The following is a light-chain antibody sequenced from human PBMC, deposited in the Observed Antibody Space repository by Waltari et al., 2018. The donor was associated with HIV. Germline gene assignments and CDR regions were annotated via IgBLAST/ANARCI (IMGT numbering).Light chain of an antibody. J-gene: IGLJ1*01. CDR1: SRDFGGYNY. CDR3: CSFTSTTFV. CDR2: EVT. Sequence: QSALTQPASVSGSPGQSITISCTGTSRDFGGYNYVSWYQQHPGKAPKLMIYEVTYRPSGVSNRFSGSRSGNTASLTISGLQAEDEADYYCCSFTSTTFVFGTGTKVTVL. V-gene: IGLV2-14*01.